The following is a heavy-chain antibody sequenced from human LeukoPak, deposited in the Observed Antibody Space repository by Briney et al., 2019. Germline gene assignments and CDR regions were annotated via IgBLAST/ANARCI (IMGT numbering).Heavy chain of an antibody. J-gene: IGHJ3*02. CDR3: ARGGTAVVTPYAFDI. V-gene: IGHV4-59*01. D-gene: IGHD4-23*01. CDR1: GGSLSTYY. CDR2: IYYSGST. Sequence: SETLSLTCTVSGGSLSTYYWSWIRQPPGEGLEWSGYIYYSGSTNYNPSVKSRVTMSVDTSKKQFSLNLSSLTAADTAVYYCARGGTAVVTPYAFDIWGQGTMVTVSS.